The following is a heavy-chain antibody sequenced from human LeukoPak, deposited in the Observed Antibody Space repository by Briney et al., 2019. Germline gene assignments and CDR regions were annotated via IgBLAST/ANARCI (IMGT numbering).Heavy chain of an antibody. J-gene: IGHJ4*02. CDR3: ARASSSGFDY. CDR1: GFTFSSYS. V-gene: IGHV3-21*01. CDR2: ISSSSSYI. D-gene: IGHD6-6*01. Sequence: GGSLRLSCAASGFTFSSYSMNWVRQAPGKGLEWVSSISSSSSYIYYADSVKGRFTISRDNAKTSLYLQMNSLRAEDTAVYYCARASSSGFDYWGQGTLVTVSS.